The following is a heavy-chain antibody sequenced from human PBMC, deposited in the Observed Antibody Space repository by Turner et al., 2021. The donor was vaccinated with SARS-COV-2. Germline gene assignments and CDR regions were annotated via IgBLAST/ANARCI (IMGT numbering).Heavy chain of an antibody. CDR2: VYYSGST. CDR1: GGSISTTHYY. J-gene: IGHJ4*02. V-gene: IGHV4-39*01. Sequence: QLQLQESGPGVVKPSETLSRTCAVSGGSISTTHYYWGWIRQPPGEGLEWIGIVYYSGSTYYNPSLKSRVIISVDTSNNQLSLKLSSVTAADTAVYYCARHFRSAVAAVPFDFWGQGTLVTVSS. D-gene: IGHD6-19*01. CDR3: ARHFRSAVAAVPFDF.